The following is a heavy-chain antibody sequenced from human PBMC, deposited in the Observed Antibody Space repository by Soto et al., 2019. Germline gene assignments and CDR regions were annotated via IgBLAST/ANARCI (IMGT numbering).Heavy chain of an antibody. CDR3: AKTQTVRAPYYYDSSGYYPTGLKGRYYYYYGMDV. CDR2: ISGSGGST. CDR1: GFTFSSYA. Sequence: PGGSLRLSCAASGFTFSSYAMSWVRQAPGKGLEWVSAISGSGGSTYYEYSVKGRFTISRDNSKNTLYLQMNSLRAEDTAVYYCAKTQTVRAPYYYDSSGYYPTGLKGRYYYYYGMDVWGQGTTVTVSS. V-gene: IGHV3-23*01. J-gene: IGHJ6*02. D-gene: IGHD3-22*01.